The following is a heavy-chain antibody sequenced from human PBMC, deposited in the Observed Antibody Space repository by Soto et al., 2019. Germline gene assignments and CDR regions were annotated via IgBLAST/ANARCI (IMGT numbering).Heavy chain of an antibody. CDR3: AKGSAGIVGATLYFDY. D-gene: IGHD1-26*01. CDR2: ISGSGGST. J-gene: IGHJ4*02. Sequence: EVPLLESGGGLVQPGGSLRLSCAASGFTFSSYAMSWVRQAPGKGLEWVSAISGSGGSTYYADSVKGRFTISRDNSKNTLYLQMNSLRAEDTAVYYCAKGSAGIVGATLYFDYWGQGTLVTVSS. V-gene: IGHV3-23*01. CDR1: GFTFSSYA.